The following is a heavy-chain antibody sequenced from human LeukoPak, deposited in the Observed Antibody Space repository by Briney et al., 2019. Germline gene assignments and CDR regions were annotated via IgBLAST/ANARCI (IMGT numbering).Heavy chain of an antibody. CDR2: VYHTGHT. CDR1: GYSISSGYY. D-gene: IGHD4-11*01. Sequence: SSETLSLTCNVSGYSISSGYYWGWIRQPPGKGLEWVGNVYHTGHTYYNPSLRSRVSISLDTSKNQFSLKLSSVTAADTAVCYCAREPPDYSNYYYYYMDVWGKGTTVTVSS. J-gene: IGHJ6*03. CDR3: AREPPDYSNYYYYYMDV. V-gene: IGHV4-38-2*02.